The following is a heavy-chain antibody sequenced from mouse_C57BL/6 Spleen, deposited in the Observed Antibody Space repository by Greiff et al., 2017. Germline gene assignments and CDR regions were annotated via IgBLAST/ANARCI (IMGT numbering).Heavy chain of an antibody. CDR1: GYTFTSYW. Sequence: QVQLQQPGAELVMPGASVKLSCKASGYTFTSYWMHWVKQRPGQGLEWIGEIDPSDSYTNYNQKFKGKSTLTVDKSSSTAYMQLSSLTSDDSAVYYCARRGPRGYFDYWGQGTTLTVSS. CDR2: IDPSDSYT. CDR3: ARRGPRGYFDY. J-gene: IGHJ2*01. V-gene: IGHV1-69*01.